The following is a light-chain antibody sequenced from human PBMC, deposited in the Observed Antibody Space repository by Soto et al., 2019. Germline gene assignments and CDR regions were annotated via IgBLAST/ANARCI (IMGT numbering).Light chain of an antibody. CDR1: QAINNY. V-gene: IGKV1-27*01. CDR3: QRYNSAPRT. J-gene: IGKJ1*01. Sequence: DIQMIQSPSSLSASVGDRVTITCRASQAINNYVAWYQQRPGQVPNLLIYGAPTLQSGVPIRFSGSGSGTDFTLTISSLQPEDVAVYYCQRYNSAPRTFGQGTKVEIK. CDR2: GAP.